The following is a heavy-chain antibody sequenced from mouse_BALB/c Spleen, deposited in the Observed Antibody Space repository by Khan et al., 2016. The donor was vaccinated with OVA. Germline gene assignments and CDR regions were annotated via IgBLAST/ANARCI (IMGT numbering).Heavy chain of an antibody. Sequence: QVQLQQSGPGLVQPSQSLSITCTVSGFSLTNYSVHWVRQSPGKGLEWLGVIWSAGSTAYNAAFISRLTIRKDNSRSQVFFKMNSLQPNDTAIYYGARRGYDYGRGALFAYWGQGTLVTVSA. D-gene: IGHD2-4*01. CDR3: ARRGYDYGRGALFAY. V-gene: IGHV2-2*02. J-gene: IGHJ3*01. CDR2: IWSAGST. CDR1: GFSLTNYS.